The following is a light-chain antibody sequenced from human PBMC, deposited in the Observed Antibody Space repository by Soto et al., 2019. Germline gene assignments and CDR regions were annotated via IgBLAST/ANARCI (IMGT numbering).Light chain of an antibody. J-gene: IGKJ2*01. CDR2: DAS. Sequence: EIVLTQSPATLSLSPGERATLSRRASQSIIRYLAWYQQKPGQAPRLLIYDASNRATGTPARFTGGGSGTDFTLTISTLEPEDFAVYYCQQRSDWPPTFGQGTKVEIK. V-gene: IGKV3-11*01. CDR1: QSIIRY. CDR3: QQRSDWPPT.